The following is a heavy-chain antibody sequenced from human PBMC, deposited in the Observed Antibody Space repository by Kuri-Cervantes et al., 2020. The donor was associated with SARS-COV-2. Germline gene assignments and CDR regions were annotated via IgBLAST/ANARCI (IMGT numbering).Heavy chain of an antibody. Sequence: GSLRLSGTVSGYSISSGYYWGWIRQPPGKGLEWIGSIYHSGSTYYNPSLKSRVTISVDTSKNQFSLKLSSVTAADTAVYYCARVARLVSYYFDYWGQGTLVTVSS. J-gene: IGHJ4*02. CDR2: IYHSGST. CDR1: GYSISSGYY. V-gene: IGHV4-38-2*02. CDR3: ARVARLVSYYFDY. D-gene: IGHD6-6*01.